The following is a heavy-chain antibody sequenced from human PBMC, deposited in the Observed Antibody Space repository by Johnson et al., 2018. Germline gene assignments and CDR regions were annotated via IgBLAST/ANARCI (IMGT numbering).Heavy chain of an antibody. V-gene: IGHV6-1*02. J-gene: IGHJ4*02. D-gene: IGHD1-26*01. Sequence: VQLQQSGPGLVKPSQTLSLTCAVSGDSISNNSAAWSWVRMSPSRGLEWLGRTYYRSRWYNDFALSVKSRMIINPDTSKNRFSLQLDSVTPEDTAVYFCARGPLMWAYFDYWGQGTLVTVSS. CDR2: TYYRSRWYN. CDR1: GDSISNNSAA. CDR3: ARGPLMWAYFDY.